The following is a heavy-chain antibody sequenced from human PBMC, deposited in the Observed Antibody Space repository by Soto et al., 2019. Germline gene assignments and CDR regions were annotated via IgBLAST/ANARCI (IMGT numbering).Heavy chain of an antibody. CDR2: IRSKANSYAT. J-gene: IGHJ1*01. CDR3: TSNIMITFGGVIPH. D-gene: IGHD3-16*02. V-gene: IGHV3-73*01. CDR1: GFTFSGSA. Sequence: GGSLRLSCAASGFTFSGSAMHWVRQASGKGLEWVGRIRSKANSYATAYAASVKGRFTISRDDSKNTAYLQMNSLKTEDTAVYYCTSNIMITFGGVIPHWGQGTLVTVSS.